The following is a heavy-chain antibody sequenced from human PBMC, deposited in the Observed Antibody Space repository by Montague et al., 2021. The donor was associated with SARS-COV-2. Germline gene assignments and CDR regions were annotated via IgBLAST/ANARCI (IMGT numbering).Heavy chain of an antibody. J-gene: IGHJ4*02. CDR2: IRGDGDKT. V-gene: IGHV3-23*01. Sequence: SLRLSCAASGFSFDTYGMSWVRQAPGQGLEWVSSIRGDGDKTYYSGSVKGRFTISRDTSGNTLKLQMNSLRAEDTAIYFCAKQKGPATTTFDYWGQGTLVTVSS. D-gene: IGHD1/OR15-1a*01. CDR3: AKQKGPATTTFDY. CDR1: GFSFDTYG.